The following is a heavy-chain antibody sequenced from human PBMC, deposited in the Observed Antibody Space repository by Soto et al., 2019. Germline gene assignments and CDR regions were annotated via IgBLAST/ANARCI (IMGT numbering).Heavy chain of an antibody. J-gene: IGHJ4*02. V-gene: IGHV3-11*01. CDR2: ISSSGSII. D-gene: IGHD4-4*01. Sequence: VQLVVSGGGLVKPGGSLRISCAASGFTFSDYYISWIRQAPGKGLEWVSYISSSGSIIYYADSVKGRFTISRDNAKNSVCRQMNSLRDADTAVYYHALAGYDSNYYAVTPLSAGHFWGQGTLVTVSS. CDR3: ALAGYDSNYYAVTPLSAGHF. CDR1: GFTFSDYY.